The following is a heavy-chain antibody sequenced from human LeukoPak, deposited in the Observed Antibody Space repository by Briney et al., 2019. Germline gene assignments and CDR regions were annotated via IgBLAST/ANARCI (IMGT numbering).Heavy chain of an antibody. D-gene: IGHD3-3*01. J-gene: IGHJ6*02. CDR3: ARDLRFLEWLSTDYYYYGMDV. Sequence: GASVKVSCKASGYTFTSYYMHWVRQAPGQGLEWMGIINPSGGSTSYAQKFQGRVTMTRDTSTSTVYMELSSLRSEDTVVYYCARDLRFLEWLSTDYYYYGMDVWGQGTTVTVSS. V-gene: IGHV1-46*01. CDR1: GYTFTSYY. CDR2: INPSGGST.